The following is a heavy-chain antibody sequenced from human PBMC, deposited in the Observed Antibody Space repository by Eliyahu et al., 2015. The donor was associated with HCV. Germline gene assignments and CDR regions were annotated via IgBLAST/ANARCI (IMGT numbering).Heavy chain of an antibody. D-gene: IGHD6-13*01. J-gene: IGHJ5*02. CDR2: IWYDGSNK. CDR3: ARGPPGIAAADIPGP. V-gene: IGHV3-33*01. Sequence: QVQLVESGGGVVQPGRSLRLSCAASGFTFSSYGMHWVPPGSGKGLEWVAVIWYDGSNKYYADSVKGRFTISRDNSKNTLYLQMNSLRAEDTAVYYCARGPPGIAAADIPGPWGQGTLVTVSS. CDR1: GFTFSSYG.